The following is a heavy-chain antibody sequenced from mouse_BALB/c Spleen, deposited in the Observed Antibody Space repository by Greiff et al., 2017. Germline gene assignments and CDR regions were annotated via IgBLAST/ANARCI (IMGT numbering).Heavy chain of an antibody. CDR1: GFTFSSYG. J-gene: IGHJ3*01. CDR2: INSNGGST. V-gene: IGHV5-6-3*01. CDR3: ARDLGITTVVVPFAD. Sequence: EVQGVESGGGLVQPGGSLKLSCAASGFTFSSYGMSWVRQTPDKRLELVATINSNGGSTYYPDSVKGRFTISRDNAKNTLYLQMSSLKSEDTAMYYCARDLGITTVVVPFADWGQGTLVTVSA. D-gene: IGHD1-1*01.